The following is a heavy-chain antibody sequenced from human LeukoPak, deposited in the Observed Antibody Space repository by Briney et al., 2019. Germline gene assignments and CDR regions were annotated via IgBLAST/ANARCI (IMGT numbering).Heavy chain of an antibody. CDR1: GYTFTSYG. Sequence: ASVKVSCKASGYTFTSYGISWVRQAPGQGLEWMGWISAYNGNTNYAQKLQGRVTMTTDTSTSTAYMELRSLRSDDTAVYYCARDSTYYDYVWGSYPSYYFDYWGQGTLVTVSS. V-gene: IGHV1-18*01. D-gene: IGHD3-16*02. J-gene: IGHJ4*02. CDR3: ARDSTYYDYVWGSYPSYYFDY. CDR2: ISAYNGNT.